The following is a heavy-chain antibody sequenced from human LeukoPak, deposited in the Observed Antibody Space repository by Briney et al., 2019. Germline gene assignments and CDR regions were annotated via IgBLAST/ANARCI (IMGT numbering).Heavy chain of an antibody. D-gene: IGHD2-8*01. CDR2: INPNSGGT. V-gene: IGHV1-2*02. J-gene: IGHJ4*02. Sequence: YYMHWVRQAPGQGLEWMGWINPNSGGTNYSQKFQGRVTITRDTSISTAYMELSRLRSDDTAVYYCARSFLSRYCTNGVCWFDYWGQGTLVTVSS. CDR3: ARSFLSRYCTNGVCWFDY. CDR1: YY.